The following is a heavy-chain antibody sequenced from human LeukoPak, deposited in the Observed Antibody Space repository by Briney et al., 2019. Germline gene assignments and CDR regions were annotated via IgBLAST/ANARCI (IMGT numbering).Heavy chain of an antibody. CDR3: AKDSGLSSSDSDASDI. Sequence: GGSLRLSCVASGFTFDDYVMHWVRQAPGKGLEWVSGISWNSGSIDYADSVKGRFTISRDNAKNSLYLQMNSLRAEDTALYYCAKDSGLSSSDSDASDIWCQGTMVTVSS. CDR2: ISWNSGSI. J-gene: IGHJ3*02. V-gene: IGHV3-9*01. CDR1: GFTFDDYV. D-gene: IGHD6-6*01.